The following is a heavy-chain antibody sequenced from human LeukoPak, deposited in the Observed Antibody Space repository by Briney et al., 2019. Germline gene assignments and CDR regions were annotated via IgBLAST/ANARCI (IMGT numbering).Heavy chain of an antibody. Sequence: PGGSLRLSCAASGFTFSSYAMHWVRQAPGKGLEYVSAISSNGGSTYYANSVKGRFTISRDNSKNTLYLQMGSLRAEDMAVYYCAAGSGGYDYLLGYWGQGTLVTVSS. D-gene: IGHD5-12*01. CDR3: AAGSGGYDYLLGY. CDR1: GFTFSSYA. J-gene: IGHJ4*02. V-gene: IGHV3-64*01. CDR2: ISSNGGST.